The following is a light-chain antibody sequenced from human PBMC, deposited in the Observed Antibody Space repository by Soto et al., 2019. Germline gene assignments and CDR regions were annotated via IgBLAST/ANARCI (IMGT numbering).Light chain of an antibody. Sequence: QSVLTQPPSASGTPGQRVTISCSGSSSNIGSKTVNWYRQLPGTAPKLLIYSNNQRPSGVPDRFSGSKSGTSASLAISGLQSGDEADYYCAAWDDSLNGYVVFGGGTKVTVL. CDR2: SNN. J-gene: IGLJ2*01. CDR3: AAWDDSLNGYVV. V-gene: IGLV1-44*01. CDR1: SSNIGSKT.